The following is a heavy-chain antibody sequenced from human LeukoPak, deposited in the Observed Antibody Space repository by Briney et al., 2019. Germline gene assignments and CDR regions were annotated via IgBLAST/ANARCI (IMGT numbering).Heavy chain of an antibody. D-gene: IGHD3-22*01. CDR1: GFTFDDYA. CDR2: ISGDGGST. CDR3: ANDWYYYDSSGYTHAFDI. V-gene: IGHV3-43*02. Sequence: GGSLRLSCAASGFTFDDYAMHWLRQAPGTGLEWVALISGDGGSTYYADSVKGRFTISRDNSKNSLYLQMNSLRTEDTALYYCANDWYYYDSSGYTHAFDIWGQGTMVTVSS. J-gene: IGHJ3*02.